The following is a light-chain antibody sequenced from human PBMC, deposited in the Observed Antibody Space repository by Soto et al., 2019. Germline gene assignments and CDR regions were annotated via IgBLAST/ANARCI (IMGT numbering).Light chain of an antibody. V-gene: IGLV2-14*01. CDR3: TSPTPGSLYG. CDR1: SSDVGGYTY. Sequence: QSVLTQPASVSGSPGQSITISCTGTSSDVGGYTYVSWYQQHPGRVPKLSIYKVSNRPSGISNRFSGPKSGNTASLTISGLQAENEADYFCTSPTPGSLYGFGSGTKVTVL. J-gene: IGLJ1*01. CDR2: KVS.